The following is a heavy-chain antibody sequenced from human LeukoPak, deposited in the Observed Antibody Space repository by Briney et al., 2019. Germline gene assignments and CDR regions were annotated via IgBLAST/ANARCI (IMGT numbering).Heavy chain of an antibody. CDR1: GYTFTGYY. CDR3: ARDQYTANSGSYSYEFDP. Sequence: ASVKVSCKASGYTFTGYYMHWVRQAPGQGLEWMGWINPNSGGTNYAQKFQGRVTMTRDTSISTAYMELSRLRSDDTAVYYCARDQYTANSGSYSYEFDPWGQGTLVTVSS. CDR2: INPNSGGT. J-gene: IGHJ5*02. D-gene: IGHD1-26*01. V-gene: IGHV1-2*02.